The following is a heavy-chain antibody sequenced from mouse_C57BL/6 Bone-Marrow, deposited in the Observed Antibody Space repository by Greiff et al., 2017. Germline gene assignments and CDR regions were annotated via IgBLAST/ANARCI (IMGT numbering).Heavy chain of an antibody. CDR1: GYTFTDYN. J-gene: IGHJ1*03. Sequence: EVQLQQSGPELVKPGASVKMSCKASGYTFTDYNMHWVKQSHGKSLEWIGYINPNNGGTSYNQKFKGKATLTVNKSSSTAYMELRSLTSEDSAVYYCATYYYGSSDWYFDVWGTGTTVTVSS. D-gene: IGHD1-1*01. V-gene: IGHV1-22*01. CDR2: INPNNGGT. CDR3: ATYYYGSSDWYFDV.